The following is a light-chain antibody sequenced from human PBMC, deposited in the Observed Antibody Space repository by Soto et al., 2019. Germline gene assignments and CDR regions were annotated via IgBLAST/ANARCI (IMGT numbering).Light chain of an antibody. CDR1: QGISNF. CDR3: QQSFSTPPT. Sequence: DIQMTQSPSFLSASVGDRVTITCRASQGISNFLNWYQHKRGEAPNLLIYGASNLQTGVPSRFSGNGSGTDFALTINSLQPEDSATYYCQQSFSTPPTFGQGTNVEI. J-gene: IGKJ1*01. CDR2: GAS. V-gene: IGKV1-39*01.